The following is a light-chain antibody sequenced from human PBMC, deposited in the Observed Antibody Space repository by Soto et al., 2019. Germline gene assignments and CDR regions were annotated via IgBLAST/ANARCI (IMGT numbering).Light chain of an antibody. V-gene: IGKV3-20*01. CDR3: QQYGISPST. CDR1: QSVSSSY. J-gene: IGKJ5*01. Sequence: EIVLTQSPGTLSLSPGERATLSCRASQSVSSSYLAWYQQKPGQAPRLLIYGASSRATGIPDRFSGSGSVTDFNRTISILEPEDFAVYYCQQYGISPSTFGQGTRLEIK. CDR2: GAS.